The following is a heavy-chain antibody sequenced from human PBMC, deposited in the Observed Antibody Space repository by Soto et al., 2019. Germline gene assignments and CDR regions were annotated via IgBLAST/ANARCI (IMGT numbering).Heavy chain of an antibody. CDR1: GGTFSSYT. CDR2: IIPILGIA. CDR3: AREGISISTKYYFDY. D-gene: IGHD3-10*01. J-gene: IGHJ4*02. Sequence: QVQLVQSGAEVKKPGSSVKVSCKASGGTFSSYTISWVRQAPGQGLEWMGRIIPILGIANYAQKFQGRVTITAEKSKSTAYLELSSVRSEDTAVYYCAREGISISTKYYFDYWGQGTLVTVSS. V-gene: IGHV1-69*08.